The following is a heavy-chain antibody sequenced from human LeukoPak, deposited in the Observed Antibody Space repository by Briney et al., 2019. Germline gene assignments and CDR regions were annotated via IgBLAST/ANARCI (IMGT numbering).Heavy chain of an antibody. D-gene: IGHD6-19*01. CDR3: ARGSRIAVAGMDY. CDR1: GGTFSRYT. Sequence: GASVKVSCKASGGTFSRYTISSGRQAPREGVESVGEIIPLFVIANNTQKFQGTVTITADKSKRTAYMGLSSLRSEYTAVYYCARGSRIAVAGMDYWGQGTLVTVSS. V-gene: IGHV1-69*10. J-gene: IGHJ4*02. CDR2: IIPLFVIA.